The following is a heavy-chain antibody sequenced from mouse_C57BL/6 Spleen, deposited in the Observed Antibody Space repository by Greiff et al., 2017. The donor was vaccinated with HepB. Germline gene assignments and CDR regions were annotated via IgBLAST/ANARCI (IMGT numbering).Heavy chain of an antibody. Sequence: EVKLVESGGGLVKPGGSLKLSCAASGFTFSSYAMSWVRQTPEKRLEWVATISDGGSYTYYPDNVKGRFTISRDNAKNNLYLQMSHLKSEDTAMYYCARENWDPQYFDYWGQGTTLTVSS. CDR3: ARENWDPQYFDY. J-gene: IGHJ2*01. CDR1: GFTFSSYA. CDR2: ISDGGSYT. D-gene: IGHD4-1*01. V-gene: IGHV5-4*01.